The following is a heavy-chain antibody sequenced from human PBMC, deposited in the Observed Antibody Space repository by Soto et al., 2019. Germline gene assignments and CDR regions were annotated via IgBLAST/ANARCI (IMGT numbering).Heavy chain of an antibody. CDR1: GFTCSSYG. Sequence: PWGSLRLSCAASGFTCSSYGMHWVRQAPGKGLEWVAVIWYDGSNKYYADSVKGRFTISRDNSKNTLYLQMNSLRAEDTAVYYCARDPYYYDSSGYYYYYYGMDVWRQGTTVTVSS. J-gene: IGHJ6*02. D-gene: IGHD3-22*01. CDR2: IWYDGSNK. CDR3: ARDPYYYDSSGYYYYYYGMDV. V-gene: IGHV3-33*01.